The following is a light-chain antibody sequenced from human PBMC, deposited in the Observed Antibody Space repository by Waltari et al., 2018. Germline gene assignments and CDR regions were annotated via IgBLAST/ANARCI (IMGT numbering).Light chain of an antibody. CDR1: NLGRTS. CDR3: QVWDSYSAHVV. CDR2: NDS. Sequence: SYVLIQPPSVSVAPGTTATITCGGNNLGRTSVHWYQQRPGQAPVLVINNDSDRPSGIAERLSGSNSGNTATLTISRVEAGDEADYYCQVWDSYSAHVVFGGGTKLTVL. J-gene: IGLJ3*02. V-gene: IGLV3-21*04.